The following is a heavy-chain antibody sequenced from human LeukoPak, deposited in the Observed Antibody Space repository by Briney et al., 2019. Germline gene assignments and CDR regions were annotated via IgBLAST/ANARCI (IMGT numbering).Heavy chain of an antibody. Sequence: SETLSLTCSVSGGSISSGHYYWSWIRQPAGKGLEWIGSVHHSGRTYYNPSLKSRVTISVDTSKNQFSLKLNSVTAADTAVYYCARDHLANLASRLFDPWGQGSLVTVSS. D-gene: IGHD3-16*01. CDR3: ARDHLANLASRLFDP. V-gene: IGHV4-39*07. CDR1: GGSISSGHYY. J-gene: IGHJ5*02. CDR2: VHHSGRT.